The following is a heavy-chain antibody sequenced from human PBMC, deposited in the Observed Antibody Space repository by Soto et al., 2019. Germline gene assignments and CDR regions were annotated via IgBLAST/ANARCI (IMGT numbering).Heavy chain of an antibody. CDR1: GFTFGDYA. V-gene: IGHV3-49*03. CDR3: TRVGVRFLEWDDYYGMAV. CDR2: IRSKAYGGTT. J-gene: IGHJ6*02. D-gene: IGHD3-3*01. Sequence: GGSLRLSCTASGFTFGDYAMSWFRQAPGKGLEWVGFIRSKAYGGTTEYAASVKGRFTISRDDSKSIAYLQMNSLKTEDTAVYYCTRVGVRFLEWDDYYGMAVWGQGTTVTVSS.